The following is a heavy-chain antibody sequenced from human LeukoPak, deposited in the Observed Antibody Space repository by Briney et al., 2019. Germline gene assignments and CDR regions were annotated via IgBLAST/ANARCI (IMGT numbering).Heavy chain of an antibody. Sequence: ASVKVSCKASGYTFTNYYIHWVRQAPGQGLEWMGIINPSGGSTSYAQKFQGRITMTRDTSTSTVYMELSSLRSEDTAVYYCARDEFNSAFETIRSGIDYWGQGTLVTVSS. CDR2: INPSGGST. CDR1: GYTFTNYY. D-gene: IGHD2/OR15-2a*01. V-gene: IGHV1-46*01. J-gene: IGHJ4*02. CDR3: ARDEFNSAFETIRSGIDY.